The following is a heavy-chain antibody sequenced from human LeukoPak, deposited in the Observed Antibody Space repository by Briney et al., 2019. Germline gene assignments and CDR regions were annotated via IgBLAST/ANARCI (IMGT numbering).Heavy chain of an antibody. CDR2: IRPDGSDK. CDR3: VVTSRSLNSDY. Sequence: GGSLRLSCAASGFTFSSYWMFWVRQAPGKGLEWLAYIRPDGSDKNYVNSVKGRFTISRDNARNSVSLQMDSLSAEDTAVYYCVVTSRSLNSDYWGQGTQVTVSS. D-gene: IGHD5-12*01. J-gene: IGHJ4*02. CDR1: GFTFSSYW. V-gene: IGHV3-7*01.